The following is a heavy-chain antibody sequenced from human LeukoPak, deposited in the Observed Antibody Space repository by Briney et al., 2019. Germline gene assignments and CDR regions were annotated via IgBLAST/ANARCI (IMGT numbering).Heavy chain of an antibody. J-gene: IGHJ4*02. CDR2: IHSDGTT. Sequence: SETLSLTCSVSGGSLTNYYWGWIRQPPGKGLEFIGYIHSDGTTDYDSSLQSRVAISLDTSKIQFSLRLYSVTAADTALYFCARLNFRGGEALHFDSWGQGTLVTVSS. CDR1: GGSLTNYY. D-gene: IGHD3-16*01. CDR3: ARLNFRGGEALHFDS. V-gene: IGHV4-4*09.